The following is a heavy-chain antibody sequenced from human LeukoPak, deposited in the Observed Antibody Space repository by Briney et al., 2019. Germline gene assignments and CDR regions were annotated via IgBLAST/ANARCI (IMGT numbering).Heavy chain of an antibody. J-gene: IGHJ4*02. CDR3: ARGAEQQLVHPFDY. CDR2: INWNGGST. V-gene: IGHV3-20*04. Sequence: GGSLRLSCAASGFTFSSYGMSWVRQAPGKGLEWVSGINWNGGSTGYADSVKGRFTISRDNAKNSLYLQMNSLRAEDTALYYCARGAEQQLVHPFDYWGQGTLVTVSS. CDR1: GFTFSSYG. D-gene: IGHD6-13*01.